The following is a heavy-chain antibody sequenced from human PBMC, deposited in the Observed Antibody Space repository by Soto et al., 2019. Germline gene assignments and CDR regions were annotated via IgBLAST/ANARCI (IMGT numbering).Heavy chain of an antibody. Sequence: PGGSLRLSCAASGFTFSSYWMSWVRQAPGKGLEWVANITQGGNETYYVDSVKGRFTISRDNSKNTLSLQMNSLRVEDTAVYHCAKGRIAVAAPFNWFDPWGQGTLVTVSS. CDR3: AKGRIAVAAPFNWFDP. V-gene: IGHV3-7*03. D-gene: IGHD6-19*01. CDR1: GFTFSSYW. CDR2: ITQGGNET. J-gene: IGHJ5*02.